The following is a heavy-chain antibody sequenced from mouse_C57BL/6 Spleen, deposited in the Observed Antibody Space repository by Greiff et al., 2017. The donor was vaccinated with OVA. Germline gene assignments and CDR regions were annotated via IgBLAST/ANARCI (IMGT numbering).Heavy chain of an antibody. V-gene: IGHV5-9-1*02. CDR1: GFTFSSYA. J-gene: IGHJ3*01. Sequence: EVMLVESGAGLVKPGGSLKLSCAASGFTFSSYAMSWVRQTPEQRLEWVAYISSGGDYIYYADTVKGRFTISRDNARNTLYLQMSSLKSEDAAMFYCTRDQDSSGPLGFAYWGQGTLVTVSA. CDR3: TRDQDSSGPLGFAY. D-gene: IGHD3-2*02. CDR2: ISSGGDYI.